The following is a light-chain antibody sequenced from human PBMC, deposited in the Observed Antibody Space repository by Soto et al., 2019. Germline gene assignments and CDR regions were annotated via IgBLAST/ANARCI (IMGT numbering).Light chain of an antibody. CDR1: SSDVGGYNY. CDR3: SSYTRSSTRV. CDR2: DVS. Sequence: QSALTQPASVSGSPRQSITISCTGTSSDVGGYNYVSWYQQHPGKAPKLMIYDVSNRPSGVSNRFSGSKSGNTASLTISGLQAEDEADYYCSSYTRSSTRVFGTGTPLTVL. J-gene: IGLJ1*01. V-gene: IGLV2-14*01.